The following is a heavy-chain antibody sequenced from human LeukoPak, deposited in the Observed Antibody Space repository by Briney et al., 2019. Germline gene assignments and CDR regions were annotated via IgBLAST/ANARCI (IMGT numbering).Heavy chain of an antibody. CDR2: IYYSGST. V-gene: IGHV4-59*01. J-gene: IGHJ3*02. CDR3: ARKRYDLDAFDI. Sequence: PSKTLSLTCTVSGGSISSYYWSWIRQPPGKGLEWIGYIYYSGSTNYNPSLKSRVTISVDTSKNQFSLKLSSVTAADTAVYYCARKRYDLDAFDIWGQGTMVTVSS. CDR1: GGSISSYY. D-gene: IGHD5-12*01.